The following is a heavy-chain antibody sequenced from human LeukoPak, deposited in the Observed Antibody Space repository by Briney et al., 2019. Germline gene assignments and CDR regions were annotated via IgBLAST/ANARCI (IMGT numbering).Heavy chain of an antibody. CDR2: INPNSGGT. CDR3: ARGKGNYDFWSGSSTGNHFDY. D-gene: IGHD3-3*01. V-gene: IGHV1-2*02. CDR1: GYTFTGYY. Sequence: ASVKVSCKASGYTFTGYYMHWVRQAPGQGLEWMGWINPNSGGTNYAQKFQGRVTMTRDTSISTAYMELSRLRSDDTAVYYCARGKGNYDFWSGSSTGNHFDYWGQGTLVTVSS. J-gene: IGHJ4*02.